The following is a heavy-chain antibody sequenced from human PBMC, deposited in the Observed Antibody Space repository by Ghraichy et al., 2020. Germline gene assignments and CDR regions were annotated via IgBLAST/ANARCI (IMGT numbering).Heavy chain of an antibody. D-gene: IGHD3-16*02. V-gene: IGHV4-31*03. CDR2: IYYSGST. CDR1: GGSISSGGYY. Sequence: SETLSLTCTVSGGSISSGGYYWSWIRQHPGKGLEWIGYIYYSGSTYYNPSLKSRVTISVDTSKNQFSLKLSSVTAADTAVYYCAREVITFGGVIAGLDYWGQGTLVTVSS. J-gene: IGHJ4*02. CDR3: AREVITFGGVIAGLDY.